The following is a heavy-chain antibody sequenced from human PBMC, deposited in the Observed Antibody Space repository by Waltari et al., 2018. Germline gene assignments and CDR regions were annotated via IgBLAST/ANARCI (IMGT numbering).Heavy chain of an antibody. CDR3: ATAYYYDSSGYYYYYGMDV. Sequence: EVQLVQSGAEVKKPGATVKISCKVSGYTFTDYYMHWVQQAPGKGLEWMGLVDPEDGETIYAEKFQGRVTITADTSTDTAYMELSSLRSEDTAVYYCATAYYYDSSGYYYYYGMDVWGQGTTVTVSS. V-gene: IGHV1-69-2*01. D-gene: IGHD3-22*01. CDR2: VDPEDGET. J-gene: IGHJ6*02. CDR1: GYTFTDYY.